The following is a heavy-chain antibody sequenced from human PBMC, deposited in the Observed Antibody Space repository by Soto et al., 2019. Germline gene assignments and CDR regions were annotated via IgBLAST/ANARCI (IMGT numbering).Heavy chain of an antibody. J-gene: IGHJ5*02. CDR1: GFTFSSYS. Sequence: PGGSLRLSCAASGFTFSSYSMNWVRQAPGKGLEWVSYISTTSSTIYYADSVKGRFTISRDNAKNSLYLQMNSLRAEDTAVYYCARVRYNWNEEMRGFDPWGQGTLVTVSS. CDR2: ISTTSSTI. CDR3: ARVRYNWNEEMRGFDP. D-gene: IGHD1-1*01. V-gene: IGHV3-48*01.